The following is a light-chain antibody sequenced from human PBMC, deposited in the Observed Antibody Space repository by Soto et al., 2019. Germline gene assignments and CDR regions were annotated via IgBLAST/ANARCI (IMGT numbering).Light chain of an antibody. Sequence: SVMTQSPGTLALSPLETAALACGASQSVSSNYVAWFHQKPGQAPRLLIYGASSRATGVPDRFSASGSGTDFTLTISRLEPEDFAVYYCQQYGRSPFTFGPGTKGDI. CDR3: QQYGRSPFT. V-gene: IGKV3-20*01. J-gene: IGKJ3*01. CDR1: QSVSSNY. CDR2: GAS.